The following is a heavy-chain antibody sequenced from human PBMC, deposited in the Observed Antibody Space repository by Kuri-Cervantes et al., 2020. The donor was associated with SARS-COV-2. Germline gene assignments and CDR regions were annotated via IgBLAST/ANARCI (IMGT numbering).Heavy chain of an antibody. D-gene: IGHD2-2*01. CDR2: ISYDGSNK. V-gene: IGHV3-30-3*01. CDR1: GFTFSSYA. CDR3: ATIAIVVVFNNWFDP. J-gene: IGHJ5*02. Sequence: GESLKISCVASGFTFSSYAMHWVRQAPGKGLEWVAVISYDGSNKYYADSVKGRFTISRDNSKNTLYLQMNSLRAEDTAVYYCATIAIVVVFNNWFDPWGQGTLVTVSS.